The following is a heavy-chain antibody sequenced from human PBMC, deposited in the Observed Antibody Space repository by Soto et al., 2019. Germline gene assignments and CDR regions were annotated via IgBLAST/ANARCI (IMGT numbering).Heavy chain of an antibody. CDR3: ASSGSECSSTSCYGSYYYYMDV. CDR1: GVSFSGYY. Sequence: SETLSLTCAVYGVSFSGYYWSWIRQPPGKGLEWIGEINHSGSTNYNPSLKSRVTISVDTSKNQFSLKLSSVTAADTAVYYCASSGSECSSTSCYGSYYYYMDVWGKGTTVTVSS. V-gene: IGHV4-34*01. D-gene: IGHD2-2*01. J-gene: IGHJ6*03. CDR2: INHSGST.